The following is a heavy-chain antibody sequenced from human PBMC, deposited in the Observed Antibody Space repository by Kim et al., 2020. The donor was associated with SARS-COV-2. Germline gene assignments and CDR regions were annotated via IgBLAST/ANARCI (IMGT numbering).Heavy chain of an antibody. V-gene: IGHV3-7*03. CDR1: GFTFSSYW. CDR2: IKQDGSEK. D-gene: IGHD3-10*01. Sequence: GGSLRLSCAASGFTFSSYWMSWVRQAPGKGLEWVANIKQDGSEKYYVDSVKGRFTISRDNAKNSLYLQMNSLRAEDTAVYYCARDMMVRGERYYYYYGMDVWGQGTTVTVSS. CDR3: ARDMMVRGERYYYYYGMDV. J-gene: IGHJ6*02.